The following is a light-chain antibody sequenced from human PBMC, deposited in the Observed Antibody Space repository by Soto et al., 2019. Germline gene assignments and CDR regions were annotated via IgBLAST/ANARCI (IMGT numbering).Light chain of an antibody. CDR3: QQYETFRT. V-gene: IGKV1-5*01. Sequence: DIQMTQSPSTLSASVGDRVTITCRASQSISSWLAWYQQKPGKAPKLLIFDASSLESGVPSRFSGSGSGTEFTLTISSLQPDDSATYYCQQYETFRTFGQGTKVDIK. CDR2: DAS. CDR1: QSISSW. J-gene: IGKJ1*01.